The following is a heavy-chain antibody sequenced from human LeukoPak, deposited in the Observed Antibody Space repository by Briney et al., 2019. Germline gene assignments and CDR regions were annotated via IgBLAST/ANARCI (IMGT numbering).Heavy chain of an antibody. V-gene: IGHV4-61*02. CDR2: IYTSGST. CDR3: ARGTLNYYGSGSSSYYMDV. Sequence: PSETLSLTCTVSGGSISSGGYYWSWIRQPAGKGLEWIGRIYTSGSTNYNPSLKSRVTISVDTSKNQFSLKLSSVTAADTAVYYCARGTLNYYGSGSSSYYMDVWGKGTTVTVSS. J-gene: IGHJ6*03. D-gene: IGHD3-10*01. CDR1: GGSISSGGYY.